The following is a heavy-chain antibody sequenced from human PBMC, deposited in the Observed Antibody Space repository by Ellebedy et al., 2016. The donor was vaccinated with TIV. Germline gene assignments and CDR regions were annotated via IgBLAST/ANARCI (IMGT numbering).Heavy chain of an antibody. CDR3: AREDDWRMGSRTFISFNV. V-gene: IGHV3-30*04. D-gene: IGHD3-10*01. CDR1: GFTFSSYS. CDR2: ISSDGSKI. J-gene: IGHJ3*01. Sequence: PGGSLRLSCAASGFTFSSYSLHWVRQAPGKGLAWVALISSDGSKIKDADSVKGRFTISRDNSKNTLYLQMDSLRPEDTAIYYCAREDDWRMGSRTFISFNVWGQGTVVTVSS.